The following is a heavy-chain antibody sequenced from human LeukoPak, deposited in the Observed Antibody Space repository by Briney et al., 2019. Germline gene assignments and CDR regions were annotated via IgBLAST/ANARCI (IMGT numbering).Heavy chain of an antibody. V-gene: IGHV1-8*01. D-gene: IGHD2-15*01. CDR1: GYTFTSYD. CDR3: AREVYLEGSTLINWFDP. J-gene: IGHJ5*02. CDR2: MNPNSGNT. Sequence: VASVKVSCKASGYTFTSYDINWVRQATGQGLEWMGWMNPNSGNTGYAQKFQGRVTMTRNTSISTAYMELSSLRSEDTAVYYCAREVYLEGSTLINWFDPWGQGTLVTVSS.